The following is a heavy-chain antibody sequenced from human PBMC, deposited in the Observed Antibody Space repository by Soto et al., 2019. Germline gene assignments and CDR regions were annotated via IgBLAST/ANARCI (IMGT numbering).Heavy chain of an antibody. D-gene: IGHD5-12*01. V-gene: IGHV4-59*11. CDR1: GVSISSHY. J-gene: IGHJ4*02. Sequence: SETLSLTCAVSGVSISSHYWSWIRQPPGKGLEWIGYNYYSGTTNYNPSLKSRVTISVDTSENQFFLRLTSVTAADTAVYYCVREAYIGYGHAIDHCGPGTLVTVSS. CDR2: NYYSGTT. CDR3: VREAYIGYGHAIDH.